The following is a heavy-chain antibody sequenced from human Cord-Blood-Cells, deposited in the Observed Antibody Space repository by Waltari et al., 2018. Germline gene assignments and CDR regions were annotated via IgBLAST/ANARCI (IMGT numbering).Heavy chain of an antibody. D-gene: IGHD6-13*01. CDR2: IYPGDSDT. J-gene: IGHJ4*02. V-gene: IGHV5-51*01. CDR1: GYSFTSYW. CDR3: ARPAAGTPHLFDY. Sequence: EVQLVQSGAAVKKPVESLKISCKGSGYSFTSYWIGRLRQMPGKGLEWMGIIYPGDSDTRYSPSFQGQVTISADKSIGTAYLQWSSLKASDTAMYYCARPAAGTPHLFDYWGQGTLVTVSS.